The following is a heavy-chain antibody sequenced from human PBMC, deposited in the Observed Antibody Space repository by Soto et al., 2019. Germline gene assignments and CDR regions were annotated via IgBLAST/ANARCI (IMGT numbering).Heavy chain of an antibody. J-gene: IGHJ6*02. CDR3: ARDKEVDTAMGDYYYGMDV. CDR2: INPNSGGT. D-gene: IGHD5-18*01. V-gene: IGHV1-2*04. CDR1: GYTFTGYY. Sequence: GASVKVSCKASGYTFTGYYMHWVRQAPGQGLEWMGWINPNSGGTNYAQKFQGWVTMTRDTSISTAYMELSRLRSDDTAVYYCARDKEVDTAMGDYYYGMDVWGQGTTVTVSS.